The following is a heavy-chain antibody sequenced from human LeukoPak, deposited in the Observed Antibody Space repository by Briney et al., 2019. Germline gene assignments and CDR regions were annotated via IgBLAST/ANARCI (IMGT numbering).Heavy chain of an antibody. J-gene: IGHJ4*02. CDR1: GYSFTSYW. CDR2: TYPGDSDT. D-gene: IGHD6-19*01. CDR3: ARLPSRYSSGWEYFDY. V-gene: IGHV5-51*01. Sequence: GESLKISCKGSGYSFTSYWIGWVRQMPGKGLEWMGITYPGDSDTRYSPSFQGQVTISADKSISTAYLQWSSLKASDTAMYYCARLPSRYSSGWEYFDYWGQGTLVTVSS.